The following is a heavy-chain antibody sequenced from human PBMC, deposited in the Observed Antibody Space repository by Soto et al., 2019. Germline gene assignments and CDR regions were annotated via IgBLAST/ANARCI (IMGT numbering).Heavy chain of an antibody. Sequence: SETLSLTCTVSGGSISSYYWSWIRQPPGKGLEWIGYIYYSGSTNYNPSLKSRVTISVDTSKNQFSLKLSSVTAADTAVYYCARGPRPTTVTTLAFDIWGQGTMVTVSS. CDR3: ARGPRPTTVTTLAFDI. V-gene: IGHV4-59*01. D-gene: IGHD4-17*01. J-gene: IGHJ3*02. CDR2: IYYSGST. CDR1: GGSISSYY.